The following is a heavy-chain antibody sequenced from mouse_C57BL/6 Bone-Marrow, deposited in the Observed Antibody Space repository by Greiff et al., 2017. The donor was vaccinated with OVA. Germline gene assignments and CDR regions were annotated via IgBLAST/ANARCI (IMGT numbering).Heavy chain of an antibody. Sequence: EVQLQQSGPVLVKPGASVKMSCTASGYTFTDYYMNWVKQSHGKSLVWIGVINPYNGGTSYNQKFKGKATLTVDTSSSPAYMELNSLTSEDSAVYYCASRGDYDGYFDVWGTGTTVTVSS. CDR1: GYTFTDYY. V-gene: IGHV1-19*01. CDR2: INPYNGGT. CDR3: ASRGDYDGYFDV. D-gene: IGHD2-4*01. J-gene: IGHJ1*03.